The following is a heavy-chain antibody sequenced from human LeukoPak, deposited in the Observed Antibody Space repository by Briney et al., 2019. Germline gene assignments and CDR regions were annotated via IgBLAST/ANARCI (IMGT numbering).Heavy chain of an antibody. J-gene: IGHJ5*02. V-gene: IGHV4-34*01. CDR1: GGSFSSCY. Sequence: SETLSLTCTVSGGSFSSCYWSWIRQPPGKGLEWIGEINHSGSTNYNPSLKSRVTISVDTSKNQFSLKLSSVTAADTAVYYCARHVFRNWFDPWGQGTLVTVSS. D-gene: IGHD2-8*01. CDR2: INHSGST. CDR3: ARHVFRNWFDP.